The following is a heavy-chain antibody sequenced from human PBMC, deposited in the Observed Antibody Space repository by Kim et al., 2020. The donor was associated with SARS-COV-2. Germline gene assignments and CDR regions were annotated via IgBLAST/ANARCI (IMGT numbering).Heavy chain of an antibody. CDR1: GFTFSSYS. D-gene: IGHD2-15*01. CDR3: ARAPRVPATRRRYYYGMDV. V-gene: IGHV3-21*01. J-gene: IGHJ6*02. Sequence: GGSLRLSCAASGFTFSSYSMNWVRQAPGKGLEWVSSISSSSSYIYYADSVKGRFTISRDNAKNSLYLQMNSLRAEDTAVYYCARAPRVPATRRRYYYGMDVWGQGTTVTVSS. CDR2: ISSSSSYI.